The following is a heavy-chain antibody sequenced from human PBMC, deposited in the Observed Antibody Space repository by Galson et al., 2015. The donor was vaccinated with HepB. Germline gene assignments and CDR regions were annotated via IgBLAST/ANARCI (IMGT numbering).Heavy chain of an antibody. CDR2: VSWDGKNK. V-gene: IGHV3-30*04. Sequence: SLRLSCAASGFSFSSFAMHWVRQAPGKGLEWMAVVSWDGKNKYYADSVKGRFTISRDNSKNTLYLQMNSLRPEDTAVYYCARDRIAANPWSWLDPWGQGTLVTVPS. CDR1: GFSFSSFA. J-gene: IGHJ5*02. D-gene: IGHD2-15*01. CDR3: ARDRIAANPWSWLDP.